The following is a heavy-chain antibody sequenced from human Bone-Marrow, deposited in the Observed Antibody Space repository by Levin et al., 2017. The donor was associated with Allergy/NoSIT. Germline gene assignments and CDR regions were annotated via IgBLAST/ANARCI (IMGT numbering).Heavy chain of an antibody. CDR1: GGTFSSNL. V-gene: IGHV1-69*13. CDR2: IIPVFKTT. D-gene: IGHD4-11*01. Sequence: SVKVSCKASGGTFSSNLFSWVRQAPGEGLEWMGEIIPVFKTTHYAQKFQGRVTITADESTSTAFMELTSLRSEDAAVYYCATGLFASSSQYFDFWGQGTLVTVSS. J-gene: IGHJ4*02. CDR3: ATGLFASSSQYFDF.